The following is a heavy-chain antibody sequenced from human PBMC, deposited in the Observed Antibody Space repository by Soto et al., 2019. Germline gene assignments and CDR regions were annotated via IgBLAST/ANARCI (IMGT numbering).Heavy chain of an antibody. D-gene: IGHD3-16*02. CDR1: GDSLSTDYW. J-gene: IGHJ4*02. CDR3: ARGISYRWVY. CDR2: IHHSGIT. V-gene: IGHV4-4*02. Sequence: SETLSLTCAVSGDSLSTDYWWSWVRQPPGKGLEWIGEIHHSGITNYIQSLESRVTMSVDKSNNQASLELTSVAAADTAVYYCARGISYRWVYWGQGTLVTVSS.